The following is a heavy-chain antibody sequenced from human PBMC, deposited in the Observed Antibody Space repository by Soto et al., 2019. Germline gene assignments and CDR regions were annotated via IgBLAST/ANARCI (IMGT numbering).Heavy chain of an antibody. CDR3: AREGDTAMVPIFDY. D-gene: IGHD5-18*01. J-gene: IGHJ4*02. CDR1: GFTFSSYA. Sequence: QVQLVESGGGVVQPGRSLRLSCADSGFTFSSYAMHWVRQAPGKGLEWVAVISYDGSNKYYADSVKGRFTISRDNSKNTLYLQKNSLRAEDTAVYYCAREGDTAMVPIFDYWGQGTLVTVSS. V-gene: IGHV3-30-3*01. CDR2: ISYDGSNK.